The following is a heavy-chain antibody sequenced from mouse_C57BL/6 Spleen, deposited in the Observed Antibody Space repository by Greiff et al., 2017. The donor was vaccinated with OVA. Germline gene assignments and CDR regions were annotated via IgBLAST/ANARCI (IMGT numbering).Heavy chain of an antibody. J-gene: IGHJ1*03. CDR2: IYPRSGNT. CDR3: ARRITTVDWYFDV. Sequence: QVQLQQSGAELARPGASVKLSCKASGYTFTSYGISWVKQRTGQGLEWIGEIYPRSGNTYYNEKFKGKATLTADKSSSTAYMELRSLTSEDSAVYFCARRITTVDWYFDVWGTGTTVTVSS. D-gene: IGHD1-1*01. V-gene: IGHV1-81*01. CDR1: GYTFTSYG.